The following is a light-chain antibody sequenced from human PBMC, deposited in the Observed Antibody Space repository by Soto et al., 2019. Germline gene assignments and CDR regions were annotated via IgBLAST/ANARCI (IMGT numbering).Light chain of an antibody. J-gene: IGKJ1*01. V-gene: IGKV3-15*01. Sequence: EIVLTQAPATLSVSLGERATLSCRASQSLRSSLAWYQQKPGQAPRLLIYDASTRATGIPARFSGSGSGTDFTLTISGLQPEDFAVYYCQQYNNWPQTFGEGTKVDIK. CDR3: QQYNNWPQT. CDR2: DAS. CDR1: QSLRSS.